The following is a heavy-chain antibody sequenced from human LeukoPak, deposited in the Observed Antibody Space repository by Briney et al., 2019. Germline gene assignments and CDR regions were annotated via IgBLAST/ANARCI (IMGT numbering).Heavy chain of an antibody. CDR3: ARAKWIQLWFYYYYGMDV. CDR1: GYTFTSYA. V-gene: IGHV1-3*01. Sequence: ASVKVSCKASGYTFTSYAMHWVRQAPGQRLEWMGWINAGNGNTKYSQKFQGRVTTTRDTSASTAYMELSSLRSEDTAVYYCARAKWIQLWFYYYYGMDVWGQGTTVTVSS. J-gene: IGHJ6*02. D-gene: IGHD5-18*01. CDR2: INAGNGNT.